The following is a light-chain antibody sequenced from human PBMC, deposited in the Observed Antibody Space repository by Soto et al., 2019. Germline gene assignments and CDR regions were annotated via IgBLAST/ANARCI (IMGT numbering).Light chain of an antibody. V-gene: IGLV2-14*03. CDR1: SSDVGGYDY. CDR2: DVS. J-gene: IGLJ1*01. Sequence: QSALTQPASVSGSPGQSITISCSGTSSDVGGYDYVSWYQHLPGKAPKVMIYDVSNRPSGVSNRFSGSKSGNTASLTISGLQAEDEADYYCSSYTSSSTLEVFGTGTKVTVL. CDR3: SSYTSSSTLEV.